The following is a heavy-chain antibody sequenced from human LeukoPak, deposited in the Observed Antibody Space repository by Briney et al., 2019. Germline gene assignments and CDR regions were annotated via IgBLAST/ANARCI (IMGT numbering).Heavy chain of an antibody. CDR2: IYYSGST. Sequence: SETLSLTCTVSGGSISSYYWSWIRQPPGKGLEWIGYIYYSGSTNYNPSLKSRVTISVDTSKNQFSLKLSSVTAADTAVYYCARGGSMGGSGSYYKADWGQGTLVTVSS. CDR1: GGSISSYY. J-gene: IGHJ4*02. D-gene: IGHD3-10*01. CDR3: ARGGSMGGSGSYYKAD. V-gene: IGHV4-59*01.